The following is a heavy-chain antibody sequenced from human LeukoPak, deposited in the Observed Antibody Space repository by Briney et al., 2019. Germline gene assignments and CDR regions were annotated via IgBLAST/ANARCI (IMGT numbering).Heavy chain of an antibody. CDR3: ARDKGVSGSGSYYDYYYYYYGMDV. D-gene: IGHD3-10*01. CDR2: ISAYNGNT. Sequence: ASVKVSCKASGYTFTSYGISWVRQAPGQGLEWMGWISAYNGNTNYAQKPQGRVTMTTDTSTSTAYMELRSLRSDDTAVYYCARDKGVSGSGSYYDYYYYYYGMDVWGQGTTVTVSS. CDR1: GYTFTSYG. J-gene: IGHJ6*02. V-gene: IGHV1-18*01.